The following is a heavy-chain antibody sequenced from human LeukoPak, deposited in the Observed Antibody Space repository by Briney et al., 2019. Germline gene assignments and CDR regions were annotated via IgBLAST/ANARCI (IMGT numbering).Heavy chain of an antibody. CDR1: GFTFSRYW. CDR2: INSDGSSA. Sequence: GGSLRLSCAASGFTFSRYWMQWGGQAAGKGLVWVSRINSDGSSASYADSVKGRFTISRDNAKNTLYLQMNSLRAEDTAVYYCARHLTYGGWNSWGQGTLVTVSS. V-gene: IGHV3-74*01. CDR3: ARHLTYGGWNS. D-gene: IGHD4-23*01. J-gene: IGHJ4*02.